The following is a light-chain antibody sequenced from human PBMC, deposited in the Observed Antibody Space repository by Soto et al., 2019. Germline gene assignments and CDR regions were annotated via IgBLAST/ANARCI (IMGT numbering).Light chain of an antibody. J-gene: IGLJ1*01. V-gene: IGLV2-14*03. Sequence: QLVLTQPASVSGSPGESITISCTGTSNDVGAYDYVSWYQQHPDKAPKLIIYEVSHRPSGVSNRFSGSKSVNTATLTISGLQAEDEADYYCSSYTSSSTRVFGTGTKLTVL. CDR1: SNDVGAYDY. CDR3: SSYTSSSTRV. CDR2: EVS.